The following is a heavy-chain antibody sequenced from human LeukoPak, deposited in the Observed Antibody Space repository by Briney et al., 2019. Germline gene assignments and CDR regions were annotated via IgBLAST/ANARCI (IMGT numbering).Heavy chain of an antibody. D-gene: IGHD3-10*01. CDR2: IIPNSGGT. CDR1: GYTFTSYG. CDR3: ARDAGFGELIWGP. J-gene: IGHJ5*02. V-gene: IGHV1-2*06. Sequence: ASVKVSCKASGYTFTSYGINWVRQAPGQGLEWMGRIIPNSGGTNYAQGRVTMTRDTSISTAYMELSSLRSDDTAVYYCARDAGFGELIWGPWGQGTLVTVSS.